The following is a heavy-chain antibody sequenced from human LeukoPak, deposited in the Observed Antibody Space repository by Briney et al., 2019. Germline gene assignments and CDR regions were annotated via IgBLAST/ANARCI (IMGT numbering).Heavy chain of an antibody. CDR3: ARSFAPSRNDAFDI. CDR2: IYYSGST. CDR1: GGSISSSSYY. D-gene: IGHD1-1*01. J-gene: IGHJ3*02. V-gene: IGHV4-39*01. Sequence: KPSETLSLACTVSGGSISSSSYYWGWIRQPPGKGLEWIGNIYYSGSTYYNPSLKSRVTISVDTSKNQFSLKLSSVTAADTALYYCARSFAPSRNDAFDIWGQGTMVTVSS.